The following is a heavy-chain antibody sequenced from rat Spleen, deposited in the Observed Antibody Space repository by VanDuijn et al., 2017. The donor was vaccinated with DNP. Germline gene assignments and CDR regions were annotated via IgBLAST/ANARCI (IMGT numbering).Heavy chain of an antibody. CDR3: ARRDYPVPAY. D-gene: IGHD1-4*01. J-gene: IGHJ3*01. CDR1: GFPFSDYY. CDR2: ISTTGSRT. V-gene: IGHV5-7*01. Sequence: EVQLVKSGGGLMQPGKSLKLSCAASGFPFSDYYMAWVRQAPEKGLEWVATISTTGSRTYYPDSVKGRFTISRDNAKSSLYLQMNSLKSEDTATYYCARRDYPVPAYWGQGTLVTVSS.